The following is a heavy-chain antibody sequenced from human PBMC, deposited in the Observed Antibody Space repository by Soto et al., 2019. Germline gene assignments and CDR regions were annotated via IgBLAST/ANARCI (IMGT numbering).Heavy chain of an antibody. D-gene: IGHD3-16*01. CDR3: AISTGGFGGLFVAPSDY. CDR1: GFTYESYA. J-gene: IGHJ4*02. V-gene: IGHV3-23*03. Sequence: EVQLLESGGGLVQPGGSLRLSCAASGFTYESYAMSWVRQAPGKGLAWVSGIHSGGTVAHYADSVKGRFAISRDNSNNRISMEMNGLRADATGLYYCAISTGGFGGLFVAPSDYWGQGTPVTVSS. CDR2: IHSGGTVA.